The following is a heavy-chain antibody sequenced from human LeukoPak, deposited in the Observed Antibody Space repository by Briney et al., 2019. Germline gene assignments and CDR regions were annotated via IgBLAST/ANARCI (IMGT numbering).Heavy chain of an antibody. CDR2: ISDSSDFT. Sequence: GGSLRLSCAASGFIFSDCYMTWVRQAPGKGLEWVSYISDSSDFTNYADSVKGRFTISRDNAKNSLYLQMNSLRVEDTAVYYCARFVSGNFDYWGQGTLVTVSS. CDR3: ARFVSGNFDY. D-gene: IGHD3-10*01. J-gene: IGHJ4*02. V-gene: IGHV3-11*03. CDR1: GFIFSDCY.